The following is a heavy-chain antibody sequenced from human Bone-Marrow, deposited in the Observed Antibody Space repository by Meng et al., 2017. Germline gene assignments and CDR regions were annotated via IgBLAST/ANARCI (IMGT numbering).Heavy chain of an antibody. J-gene: IGHJ4*02. CDR2: IYYSGRT. V-gene: IGHV4-59*01. CDR3: ARMFGIDYFDY. D-gene: IGHD3-10*02. Sequence: GSLRLSCTVSGGSISSYYWSWIRQPPGGGLEWIGYIYYSGRTKTNPSLTSRVAISVDMSKNQVSLKMNSVSAADTAVYYCARMFGIDYFDYWGQGTLVTVSS. CDR1: GGSISSYY.